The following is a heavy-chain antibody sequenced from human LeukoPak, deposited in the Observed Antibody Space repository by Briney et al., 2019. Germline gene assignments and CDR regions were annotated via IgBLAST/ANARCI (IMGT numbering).Heavy chain of an antibody. J-gene: IGHJ4*02. V-gene: IGHV1-18*04. Sequence: GASVKVSCKASGYTFTSYGISWVRQAPGQGLEWMGWISAYNGNTNHAQKLQGRVTMTTDTSTSTAYMELRSLRSDDTAVYYCARLLLSSSSGWYMIFDYWGQGTLVTVSS. CDR3: ARLLLSSSSGWYMIFDY. D-gene: IGHD6-19*01. CDR1: GYTFTSYG. CDR2: ISAYNGNT.